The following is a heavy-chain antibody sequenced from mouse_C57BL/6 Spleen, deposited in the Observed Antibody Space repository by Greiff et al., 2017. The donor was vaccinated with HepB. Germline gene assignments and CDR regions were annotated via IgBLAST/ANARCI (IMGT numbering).Heavy chain of an antibody. CDR1: GYSITSGYY. J-gene: IGHJ3*01. Sequence: ESGPGLVKPSQSLSLTCSVTGYSITSGYYWNWIRQFPGNKLEWMGYISYDGSNNYNPSLKNRISITRDTSKNQFFLKLNSVTTEDTATYYCASPYYYGTFAYWGQGTLVTVSA. D-gene: IGHD1-1*01. CDR2: ISYDGSN. CDR3: ASPYYYGTFAY. V-gene: IGHV3-6*01.